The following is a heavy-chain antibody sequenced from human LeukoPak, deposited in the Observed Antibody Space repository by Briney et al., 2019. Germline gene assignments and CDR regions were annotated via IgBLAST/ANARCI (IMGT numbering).Heavy chain of an antibody. Sequence: GGSLRLSCAASGFTFSSYSMNWVRQAPGKGLEWVSSISSSSSYIYYADSVKGRFTISRDNSKNTLYLQMNSLRAEDTAVHYCAKGDTAMAPFDYWGQGTLVAVSS. CDR2: ISSSSSYI. J-gene: IGHJ4*02. CDR3: AKGDTAMAPFDY. CDR1: GFTFSSYS. V-gene: IGHV3-21*01. D-gene: IGHD5-18*01.